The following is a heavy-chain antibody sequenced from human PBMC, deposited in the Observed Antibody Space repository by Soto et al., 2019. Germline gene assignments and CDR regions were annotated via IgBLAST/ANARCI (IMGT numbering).Heavy chain of an antibody. J-gene: IGHJ6*02. D-gene: IGHD3-3*01. Sequence: ASVKVSCKASGYTFTSYAMHWVRQAPGQRLEWMGWINAGNGNTKYSQKFQGRVTITRDPSASTAYMELSSLRSEDTAVYYCAMEAETFSGIGVWGPGTTVTVSS. CDR1: GYTFTSYA. CDR2: INAGNGNT. CDR3: AMEAETFSGIGV. V-gene: IGHV1-3*01.